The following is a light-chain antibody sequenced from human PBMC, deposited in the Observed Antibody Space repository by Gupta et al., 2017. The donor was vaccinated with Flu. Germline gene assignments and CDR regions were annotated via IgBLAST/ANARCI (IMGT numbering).Light chain of an antibody. CDR2: DAS. Sequence: ILLTQSPATLSLPPGERATRSCRASQSISSNLAWYQQKPGQAPRLLIHDASNRATGIPARFSGSGSGTDFTLTISSLEPEDVAVYYCQQRSTSITFGQGTRLEIK. J-gene: IGKJ5*01. CDR1: QSISSN. V-gene: IGKV3-11*01. CDR3: QQRSTSIT.